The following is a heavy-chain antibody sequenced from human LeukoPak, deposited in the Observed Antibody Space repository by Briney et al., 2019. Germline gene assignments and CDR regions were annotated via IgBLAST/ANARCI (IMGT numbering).Heavy chain of an antibody. V-gene: IGHV4-59*01. Sequence: SETQSLTCTVSGGSISSYYWSWIRQPPGKGLEWIGYIYYSGSTNYNPSLKSRVTISVDTSKNQFSLKLSSVTAADTAVYYCARGSIAVAGDDLDYWGQGTLVTVSS. CDR2: IYYSGST. J-gene: IGHJ4*02. D-gene: IGHD6-19*01. CDR1: GGSISSYY. CDR3: ARGSIAVAGDDLDY.